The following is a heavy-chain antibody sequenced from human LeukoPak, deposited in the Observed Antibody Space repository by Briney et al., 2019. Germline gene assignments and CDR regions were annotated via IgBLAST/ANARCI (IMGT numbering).Heavy chain of an antibody. CDR2: INHSGST. Sequence: SETLSLTCTVSGGSISNRNYHWGWIRQPPGKGLEWIGEINHSGSTNYNPSLKSRVTISVDTSKNQFSLKLSSVTAADTAVYYCATSVSRRGYLDYWGQGTLVTVSS. CDR3: ATSVSRRGYLDY. D-gene: IGHD5/OR15-5a*01. CDR1: GGSISNRNYH. V-gene: IGHV4-39*07. J-gene: IGHJ4*02.